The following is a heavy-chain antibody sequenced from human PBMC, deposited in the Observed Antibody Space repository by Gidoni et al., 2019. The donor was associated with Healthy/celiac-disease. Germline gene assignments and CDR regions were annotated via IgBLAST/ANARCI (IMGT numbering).Heavy chain of an antibody. V-gene: IGHV4-4*02. D-gene: IGHD2-15*01. J-gene: IGHJ4*02. CDR3: ARVATPCSGGSCYTGVTDY. CDR1: GGSISSRNW. Sequence: QVQLQESGPGLVKPSGTLSLTCAVSGGSISSRNWWSWVRQPPGKGLEWLGEIYHSGSTNYHPSLKSRVTISVDKSKNQFSLKLSSVTAADTAVYYCARVATPCSGGSCYTGVTDYWGQGTLVTVSS. CDR2: IYHSGST.